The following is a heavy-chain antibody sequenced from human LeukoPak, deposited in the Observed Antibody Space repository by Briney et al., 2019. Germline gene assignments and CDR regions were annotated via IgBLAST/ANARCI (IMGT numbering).Heavy chain of an antibody. J-gene: IGHJ6*03. D-gene: IGHD2-15*01. CDR1: GFTFTDYY. V-gene: IGHV3-11*04. CDR3: AKDIGSWHYMDV. CDR2: ISISSTTI. Sequence: KPGGSLRLSCAASGFTFTDYYMSWIRQAPGKGLEWVSYISISSTTIYYADSVKGRFTISRDNSKNMLYLQMNSLRAVDTAVYYCAKDIGSWHYMDVWGKGTTVTVSS.